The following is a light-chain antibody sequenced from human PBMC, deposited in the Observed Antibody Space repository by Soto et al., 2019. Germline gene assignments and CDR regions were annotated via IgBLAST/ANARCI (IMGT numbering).Light chain of an antibody. CDR2: DAS. CDR1: PSVSSD. Sequence: EIVLTQSPATLSLSPGERATLSCRASPSVSSDLAWYQQKPGQAPRLLSYDASNRAAGIPARCSGSGSGTDFTLTISSLEPEDFAVYYWQQRSNWPPVTFVGGTKVEIK. CDR3: QQRSNWPPVT. J-gene: IGKJ4*01. V-gene: IGKV3-11*01.